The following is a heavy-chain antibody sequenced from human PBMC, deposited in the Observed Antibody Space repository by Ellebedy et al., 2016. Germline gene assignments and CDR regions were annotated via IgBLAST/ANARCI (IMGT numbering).Heavy chain of an antibody. CDR2: ISPIFDVV. CDR3: ARELPGGYYDSSGYYGMDV. Sequence: ASVKVSCKVSGGAFSTHTFSWVRQAPGQGLEWVGRISPIFDVVNYAQKYQGRVTITADKSTTTVDMELTGLRAEDTAVYYCARELPGGYYDSSGYYGMDVWGQGTTVTVSS. V-gene: IGHV1-69*04. D-gene: IGHD3-22*01. J-gene: IGHJ6*02. CDR1: GGAFSTHT.